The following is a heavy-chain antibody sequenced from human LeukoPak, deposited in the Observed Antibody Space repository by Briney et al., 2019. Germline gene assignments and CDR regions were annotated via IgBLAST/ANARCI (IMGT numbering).Heavy chain of an antibody. J-gene: IGHJ4*02. CDR2: VYYTGST. V-gene: IGHV4-39*02. D-gene: IGHD3-10*01. CDR1: GGSISSSGYY. CDR3: ARHRGRYYDSGSYYYFDY. Sequence: PSETLSLTCTVSGGSISSSGYYWGWIRQPPGKGLEWVGSVYYTGSTFYNPSLKSRVTTSVDTSKNHFSLNLSSVTAADTAVYYCARHRGRYYDSGSYYYFDYWGQGTLVTVSS.